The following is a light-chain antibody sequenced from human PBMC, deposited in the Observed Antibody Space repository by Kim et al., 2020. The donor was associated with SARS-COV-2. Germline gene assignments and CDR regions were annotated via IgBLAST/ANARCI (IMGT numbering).Light chain of an antibody. V-gene: IGLV3-1*01. CDR1: KLGDKY. CDR2: QDS. CDR3: QAWDSSTWV. Sequence: SVSPGQTASITCSGDKLGDKYACWHQQKPGQSPVLVIYQDSKRPSGIPGRFSGSNSGNTATLTISGTQAMDEADYYCQAWDSSTWVFGGGTQLTVL. J-gene: IGLJ3*02.